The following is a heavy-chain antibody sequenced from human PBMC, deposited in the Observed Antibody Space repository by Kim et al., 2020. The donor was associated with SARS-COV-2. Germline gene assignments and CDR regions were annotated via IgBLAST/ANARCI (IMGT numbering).Heavy chain of an antibody. J-gene: IGHJ6*02. CDR3: ARLGILEWLSTDYYYYYGMDV. CDR2: ISAYNGNT. V-gene: IGHV1-18*01. D-gene: IGHD3-3*01. CDR1: GYTFTSYG. Sequence: ASVKVSCKASGYTFTSYGISWVRQAPGQGLEWMGWISAYNGNTNYAQKLQGRVTMTTDTSTSTAYMELRSLRSDDTAVYYCARLGILEWLSTDYYYYYGMDVWGQGTTVTVSS.